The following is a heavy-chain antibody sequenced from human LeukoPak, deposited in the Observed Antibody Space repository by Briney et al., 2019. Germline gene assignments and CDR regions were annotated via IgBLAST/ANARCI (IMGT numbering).Heavy chain of an antibody. J-gene: IGHJ3*02. V-gene: IGHV3-48*03. CDR1: GFTFSSYE. D-gene: IGHD3-10*01. CDR2: ISSRGRSI. Sequence: GGSLRLSCAASGFTFSSYEMNWVRQAPGKGLEWVSYISSRGRSIYYADSVKGRFTISRDNAKNSLYLQMNSLRAEDTAVYYCAGGYGSGSYYPNDAFDIWGQGTMVTVSS. CDR3: AGGYGSGSYYPNDAFDI.